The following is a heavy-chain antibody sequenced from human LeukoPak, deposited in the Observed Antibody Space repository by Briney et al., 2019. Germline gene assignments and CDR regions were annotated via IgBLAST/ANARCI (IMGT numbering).Heavy chain of an antibody. Sequence: PGGSLRLSCAASGFTFSSYNVNWVRQAPGKGLVWVSRINGDGSSTSYADSVKGRFTISRDNAKNTLYLQMKSLRVEDTAVYYCVRDLGYYYDSSSYYYVPGDFDYWGQGTLVTVSS. D-gene: IGHD3-22*01. J-gene: IGHJ4*02. V-gene: IGHV3-74*01. CDR3: VRDLGYYYDSSSYYYVPGDFDY. CDR2: INGDGSST. CDR1: GFTFSSYN.